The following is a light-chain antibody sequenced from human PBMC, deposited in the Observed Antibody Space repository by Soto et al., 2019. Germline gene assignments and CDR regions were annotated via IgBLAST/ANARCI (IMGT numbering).Light chain of an antibody. J-gene: IGLJ1*01. CDR3: CSYTTSSTRV. CDR1: SRDVGFYNY. CDR2: EVT. Sequence: QSFLSQPASVSGSPGRPIAISCTGSSRDVGFYNYVSWYQQHPGKVPKLIIYEVTNRPSGVSNRFSGSKSGNTASLTISGLQAEEEADYYCCSYTTSSTRVFGSGTKVTVL. V-gene: IGLV2-14*01.